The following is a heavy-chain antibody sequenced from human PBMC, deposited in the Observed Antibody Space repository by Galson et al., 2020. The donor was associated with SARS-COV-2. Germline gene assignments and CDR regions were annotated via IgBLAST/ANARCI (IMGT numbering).Heavy chain of an antibody. CDR3: ARGGELGIFPDVFDI. CDR1: GVTVSSYH. V-gene: IGHV3-53*01. Sequence: METGGSLRLSCAASGVTVSSYHMSWVRQAPGKGLEWVSVIYSGGKTYYANSVRGRFTISRDNSKNTLYLQMNNLRAEDTAIYYCARGGELGIFPDVFDIWGRGTMVAVSS. CDR2: IYSGGKT. D-gene: IGHD7-27*01. J-gene: IGHJ3*02.